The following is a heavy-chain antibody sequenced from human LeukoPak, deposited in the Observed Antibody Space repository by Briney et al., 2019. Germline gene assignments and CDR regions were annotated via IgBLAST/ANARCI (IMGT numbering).Heavy chain of an antibody. J-gene: IGHJ4*02. D-gene: IGHD3-22*01. V-gene: IGHV3-30*18. Sequence: GGSLRLSCAASGFTFSSYGMHWVRQAPGKGLEWVAVISYDGSNKYYADSVKGRFTISRDNSKNTLYLQMNSLRAEDTAVYHCAKAPRGDSLYFDYWGQGTLVTVSS. CDR3: AKAPRGDSLYFDY. CDR1: GFTFSSYG. CDR2: ISYDGSNK.